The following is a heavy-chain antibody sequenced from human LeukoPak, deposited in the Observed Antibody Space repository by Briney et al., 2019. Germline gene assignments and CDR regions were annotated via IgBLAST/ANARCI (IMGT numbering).Heavy chain of an antibody. CDR1: GGSISSYY. Sequence: PSETLSLTCTVSGGSISSYYWSWIRQPPGKGLEWIGYIYYSGSTNYNPSLESRVTISVDTSKNQFSLKLSSVTAADTAVYYCARGAYCSGGSCYWFDPWGQGTLVTVSS. CDR3: ARGAYCSGGSCYWFDP. D-gene: IGHD2-15*01. CDR2: IYYSGST. J-gene: IGHJ5*02. V-gene: IGHV4-59*01.